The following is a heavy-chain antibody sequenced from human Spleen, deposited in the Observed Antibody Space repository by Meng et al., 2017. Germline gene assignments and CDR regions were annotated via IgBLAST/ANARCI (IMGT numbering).Heavy chain of an antibody. J-gene: IGHJ3*01. CDR1: GFTVSNYY. CDR3: VTGGHYYGT. V-gene: IGHV3-66*02. Sequence: ETLSLTCAASGFTVSNYYMSWVRQAPGKSLEWVSVIYGDGTTYYADAVKGRFTISRDNSQNTLYLQMQNLRPEDTALYYCVTGGHYYGTWGQGTMVTVSS. CDR2: IYGDGTT. D-gene: IGHD3-10*01.